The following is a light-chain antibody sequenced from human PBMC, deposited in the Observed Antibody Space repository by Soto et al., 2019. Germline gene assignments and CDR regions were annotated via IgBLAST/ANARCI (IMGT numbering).Light chain of an antibody. CDR2: EVK. CDR1: SMAIGDYNF. J-gene: IGLJ1*01. V-gene: IGLV2-8*01. CDR3: SSYAGNNNFV. Sequence: QSVLTQPPSASGSPGQPFTVSCPGGSMAIGDYNFVSWYQQHPGKAPKLIIYEVKKRPSGVPDRFSASKSGNTASLTVSGLQVEDEADYYCSSYAGNNNFVFGSGTKVTVL.